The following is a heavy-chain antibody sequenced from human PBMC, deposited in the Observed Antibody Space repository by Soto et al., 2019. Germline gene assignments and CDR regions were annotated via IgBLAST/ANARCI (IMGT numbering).Heavy chain of an antibody. CDR2: ISYDGSNK. CDR1: GFTFSSYA. J-gene: IGHJ3*02. Sequence: GESLKISCAASGFTFSSYAMHWVRQAPGKGLEWVAVISYDGSNKYYADSVKGRFTISRDNSKNTLYLQMNSLRAEDTAVYYCAREGSSNDAFDIWGQGTMVTVSS. CDR3: AREGSSNDAFDI. D-gene: IGHD6-13*01. V-gene: IGHV3-30-3*01.